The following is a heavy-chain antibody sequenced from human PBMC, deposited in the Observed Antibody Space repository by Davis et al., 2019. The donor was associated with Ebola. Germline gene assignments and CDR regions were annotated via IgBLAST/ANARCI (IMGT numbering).Heavy chain of an antibody. CDR1: GFTFSDHG. Sequence: SLKISCAASGFTFSDHGMHWVRQAQGKGLEWVSGISWNSGSIGYADSVKGRFTISRDNAKNSLYLQMNSLRAEDTAVYYCARAGEIRFLEWLYAFDIWGQGTMVTVSS. J-gene: IGHJ3*02. V-gene: IGHV3-9*01. CDR3: ARAGEIRFLEWLYAFDI. CDR2: ISWNSGSI. D-gene: IGHD3-3*01.